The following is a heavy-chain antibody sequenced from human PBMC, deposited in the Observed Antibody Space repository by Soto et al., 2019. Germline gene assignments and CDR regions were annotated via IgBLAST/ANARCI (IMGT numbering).Heavy chain of an antibody. J-gene: IGHJ4*02. D-gene: IGHD6-6*01. CDR1: GYTFTSYG. V-gene: IGHV1-69*04. Sequence: ASVKVSCKASGYTFTSYGISWVRQAPGQGLEWMGRIIPILGIANYAQKFQGRVTITADKSTSTAYMELSSLRSEDTAVYYCATRGVYSSSAADYWGQGTLVTVSS. CDR2: IIPILGIA. CDR3: ATRGVYSSSAADY.